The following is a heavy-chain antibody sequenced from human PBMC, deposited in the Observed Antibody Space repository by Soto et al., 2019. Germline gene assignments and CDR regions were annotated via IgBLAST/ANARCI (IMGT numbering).Heavy chain of an antibody. J-gene: IGHJ4*02. CDR3: ARLLLEGYFDY. V-gene: IGHV4-30-4*01. CDR2: IYYSGST. CDR1: GGPISSGDYY. Sequence: PSETLSLTCTVSGGPISSGDYYWSCIRQPPGKGLEWIGYIYYSGSTYYNPSLKSRVTISVDTSKNQFSLKLSSVTAADTAVYYCARLLLEGYFDYWGQGTLVTVSS. D-gene: IGHD2-21*01.